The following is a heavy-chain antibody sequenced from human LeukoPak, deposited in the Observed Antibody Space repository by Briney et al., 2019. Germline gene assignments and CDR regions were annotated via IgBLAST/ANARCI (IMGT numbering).Heavy chain of an antibody. CDR1: GFTFSSYA. J-gene: IGHJ3*02. V-gene: IGHV3-23*01. CDR3: ARVQWGNYYLNAFDI. CDR2: ISGSGGST. Sequence: PGGSLRLSCAASGFTFSSYAMSWVRQAPGKGLEWVSAISGSGGSTYYADSVKGRFTISRDNSKNTLYLQMNSLRVEDTAVYYCARVQWGNYYLNAFDIWGQGTMVTVSS. D-gene: IGHD3-10*01.